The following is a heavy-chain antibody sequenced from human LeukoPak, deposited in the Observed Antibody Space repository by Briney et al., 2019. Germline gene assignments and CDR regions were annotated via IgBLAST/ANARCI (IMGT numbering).Heavy chain of an antibody. CDR2: IYHSGST. V-gene: IGHV4-30-2*01. Sequence: SETLSLTCTVSGGSISSGGYYWSWIRQPPGKGLEWIGYIYHSGSTYYNPSLKSRVTISVDTSKNQFSLKLSSVTAADTAVYYCASTYYDFWSGFPYWGQGTLVTVSS. CDR3: ASTYYDFWSGFPY. J-gene: IGHJ4*02. D-gene: IGHD3-3*01. CDR1: GGSISSGGYY.